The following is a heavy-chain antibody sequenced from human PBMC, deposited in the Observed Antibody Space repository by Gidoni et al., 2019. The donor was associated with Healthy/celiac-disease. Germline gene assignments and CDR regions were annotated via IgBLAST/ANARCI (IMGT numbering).Heavy chain of an antibody. CDR3: ASNYGSGSPSPLEFDP. CDR1: GGSISRGGYY. D-gene: IGHD3-10*01. CDR2: IYYSGST. J-gene: IGHJ5*02. V-gene: IGHV4-31*03. Sequence: QVQLQESGPGLVKPSQTLSLTCTVSGGSISRGGYYWSWIRQHPGKGLEWIGYIYYSGSTYYNPSLKSRVTISVDTSKNQFSLKLSSVTAADTAVYYCASNYGSGSPSPLEFDPWGQGNLVTVSS.